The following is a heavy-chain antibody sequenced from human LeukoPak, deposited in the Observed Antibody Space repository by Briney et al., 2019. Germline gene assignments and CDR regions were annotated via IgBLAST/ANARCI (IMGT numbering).Heavy chain of an antibody. CDR1: GGSISSYY. CDR2: IYYSGST. CDR3: AREDAYGGNSDY. D-gene: IGHD4-23*01. Sequence: PSETLSLTCTVSGGSISSYYWSWIRQPPGKGLEWIGYIYYSGSTNYNPSLKSRVTISVDTSKNQFSLKLSSVTAADTAVYYCAREDAYGGNSDYWGQGTLVTVSS. J-gene: IGHJ4*02. V-gene: IGHV4-59*01.